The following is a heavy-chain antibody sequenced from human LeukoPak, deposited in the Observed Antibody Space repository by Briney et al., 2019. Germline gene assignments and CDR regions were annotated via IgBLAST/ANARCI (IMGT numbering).Heavy chain of an antibody. CDR1: GFTFSSYS. V-gene: IGHV4-59*01. CDR2: IYNSGST. J-gene: IGHJ4*02. D-gene: IGHD3-22*01. Sequence: PGGSLRLSCAASGFTFSSYSMNWVRQAPGKGLEWIGYIYNSGSTNYNPSLNSRVTISIDTSKNQFSLKLRSVTGADTAVYYCARFYYYYSGASYFYYFDIWGQGTLVTVSS. CDR3: ARFYYYYSGASYFYYFDI.